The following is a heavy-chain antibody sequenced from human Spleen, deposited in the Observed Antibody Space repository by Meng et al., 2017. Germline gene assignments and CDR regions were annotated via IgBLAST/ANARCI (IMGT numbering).Heavy chain of an antibody. CDR2: IYYSGST. V-gene: IGHV4-59*01. CDR3: ARESMGVAGTPYFDY. J-gene: IGHJ4*02. D-gene: IGHD6-19*01. Sequence: WSWIRQPPGKGLEWIGYIYYSGSTNYNPSLKSRVTISVDTSKNQFSLKLSSVTAADTAVYYCARESMGVAGTPYFDYWGQGTLVTVSS.